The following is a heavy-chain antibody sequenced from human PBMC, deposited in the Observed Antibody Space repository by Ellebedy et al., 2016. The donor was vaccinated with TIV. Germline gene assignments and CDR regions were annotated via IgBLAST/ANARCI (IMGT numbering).Heavy chain of an antibody. J-gene: IGHJ5*02. D-gene: IGHD2-2*01. V-gene: IGHV1-69*13. CDR1: GGTFSSYA. CDR3: ARGGVVVVPAAMGGWFNP. CDR2: IIPIFGTA. Sequence: ASVKVSCXASGGTFSSYAISWVRQAPGQGLEWMGGIIPIFGTASYAQKFQGRVTITADESTSTAYMELSSLRSEDTAVYYCARGGVVVVPAAMGGWFNPWGQGTLVTVSS.